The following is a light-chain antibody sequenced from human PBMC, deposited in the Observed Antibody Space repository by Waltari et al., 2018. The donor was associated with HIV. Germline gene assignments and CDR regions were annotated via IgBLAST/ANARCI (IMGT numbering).Light chain of an antibody. Sequence: QSALAQPASVSGSPGQSITISCTGTSSDVGSYNYVSWYQNHPGKAPKLMIYEVTSRPAGVSNRFSGSKSGNTASLTISGLQAEDEADCYCSSFTASGTQVFGGGTKLTVL. J-gene: IGLJ3*02. CDR2: EVT. CDR1: SSDVGSYNY. CDR3: SSFTASGTQV. V-gene: IGLV2-14*01.